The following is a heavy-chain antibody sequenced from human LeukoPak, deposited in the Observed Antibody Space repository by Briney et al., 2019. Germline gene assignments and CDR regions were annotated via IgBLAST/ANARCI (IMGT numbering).Heavy chain of an antibody. CDR3: ARQRAGNYFDY. CDR1: GDSISSHY. D-gene: IGHD6-19*01. J-gene: IGHJ4*02. CDR2: IYPSGSD. V-gene: IGHV4-4*09. Sequence: SETLSLTCTVSGDSISSHYWSWIRQPPGKGLEWIAYIYPSGSDNYNPSLKSRVTTSSDTSKNQFSLRLSSVTAADTAVYYCARQRAGNYFDYWGQGTLVTVSS.